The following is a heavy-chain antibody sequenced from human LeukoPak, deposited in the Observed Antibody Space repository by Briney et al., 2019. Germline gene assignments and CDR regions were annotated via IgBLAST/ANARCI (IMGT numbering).Heavy chain of an antibody. CDR3: AKGYYYDNSGYFDY. D-gene: IGHD3-22*01. J-gene: IGHJ4*02. Sequence: GGSLRLSCAASGFTFSSYSMNWVRQAPGKGLEWVSSITSSSSYIYYADSVKGRFTISRDNAKNSLYLQMNSLRAEDTALYYCAKGYYYDNSGYFDYWGQGTLVTVSS. CDR1: GFTFSSYS. V-gene: IGHV3-21*04. CDR2: ITSSSSYI.